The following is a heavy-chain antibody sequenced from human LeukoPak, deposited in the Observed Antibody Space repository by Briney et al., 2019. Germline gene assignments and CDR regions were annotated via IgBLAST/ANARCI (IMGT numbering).Heavy chain of an antibody. D-gene: IGHD4-11*01. CDR1: GYTFTGYY. Sequence: GASVKVSCKASGYTFTGYYMHWVRQAPGQGLEWMGWINPNSGGTNYAQKFQGRVTMTRDTSISTAYMELSRLRSDDTAVYYCARVYHSRAMHAFDIWGQGTMVTVSS. J-gene: IGHJ3*02. V-gene: IGHV1-2*02. CDR3: ARVYHSRAMHAFDI. CDR2: INPNSGGT.